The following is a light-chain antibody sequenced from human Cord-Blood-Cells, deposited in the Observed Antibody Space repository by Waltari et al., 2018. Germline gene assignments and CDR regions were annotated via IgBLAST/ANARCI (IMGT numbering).Light chain of an antibody. Sequence: DIQMTQSPSSLSPSVGYRVPITCRASQSSSSYLNWYQQNPGKAPKLLIYAASSLQSGVPSRFSGSGSGTDFTLTISSLQPEDFATYYCQQSYSTLHSFGQGTKLEIK. CDR3: QQSYSTLHS. CDR1: QSSSSY. J-gene: IGKJ2*03. V-gene: IGKV1-39*01. CDR2: AAS.